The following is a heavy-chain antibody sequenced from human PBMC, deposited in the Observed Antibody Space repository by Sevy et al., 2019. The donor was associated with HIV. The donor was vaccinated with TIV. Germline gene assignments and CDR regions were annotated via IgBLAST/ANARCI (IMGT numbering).Heavy chain of an antibody. V-gene: IGHV3-23*01. CDR1: GFSFSNYA. Sequence: GGSLRLSCAASGFSFSNYAMSWVRQAPGKGLEWVSTLIGGGSRTYYADSVTGRFTISRDNSRNTLYLQMNSLRAEDTAVYSCAKGRVQPSLSGGGANYGWDVCGQGTTVTVSS. CDR3: AKGRVQPSLSGGGANYGWDV. CDR2: LIGGGSRT. D-gene: IGHD2-8*02. J-gene: IGHJ6*02.